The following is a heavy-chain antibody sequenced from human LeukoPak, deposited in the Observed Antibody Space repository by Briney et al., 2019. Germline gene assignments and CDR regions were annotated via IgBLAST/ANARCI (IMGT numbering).Heavy chain of an antibody. D-gene: IGHD5-12*01. J-gene: IGHJ6*03. CDR3: ARGGAPKRERHSYYDYYYMDV. V-gene: IGHV1-18*01. CDR1: GYTFTSYG. Sequence: GASVKVSCKASGYTFTSYGISWVRQAPGQGLEWMGWISAYNGNTNYAQKLQGRVTMTTDTSTSTAYMELRSLRSDDTAVYYCARGGAPKRERHSYYDYYYMDVWGKGTTVTVSS. CDR2: ISAYNGNT.